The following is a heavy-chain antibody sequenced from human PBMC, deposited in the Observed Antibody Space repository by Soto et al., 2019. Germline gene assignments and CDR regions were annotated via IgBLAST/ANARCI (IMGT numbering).Heavy chain of an antibody. V-gene: IGHV4-61*08. CDR1: GGSISSGEYY. CDR3: AGSGYYTFFWFDP. Sequence: SETLSLTCTVSGGSISSGEYYWNCVRQPPGKDLEWIGYIYYSGSTNYNPSRKSRVTISVDTSKNQFSLKLSSVTAADTAVYYCAGSGYYTFFWFDPWGQGTLVTVSS. CDR2: IYYSGST. D-gene: IGHD3-3*01. J-gene: IGHJ5*02.